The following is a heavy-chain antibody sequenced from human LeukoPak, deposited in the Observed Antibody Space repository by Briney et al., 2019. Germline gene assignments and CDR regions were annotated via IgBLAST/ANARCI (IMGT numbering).Heavy chain of an antibody. J-gene: IGHJ4*02. CDR1: GFTFSNYA. Sequence: GGPLRLSCAASGFTFSNYAMSWVRQAPGKGLEWVSSLNGRGDSPYYADSVKGRFTISRDNSKNTLYLQMHSLRVEDTAVYYCAKGPHRDYWGQGTLLTVSS. CDR2: LNGRGDSP. CDR3: AKGPHRDY. V-gene: IGHV3-23*01.